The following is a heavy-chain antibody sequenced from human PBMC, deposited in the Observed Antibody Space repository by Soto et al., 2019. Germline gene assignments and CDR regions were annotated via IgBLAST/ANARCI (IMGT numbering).Heavy chain of an antibody. CDR1: GFTFSSYG. J-gene: IGHJ4*02. D-gene: IGHD2-2*01. V-gene: IGHV3-30*18. CDR3: AKDRGGYCPDNSCYFGADY. CDR2: LSDTGSSH. Sequence: VQLVESGGTVVQPGGSLRPSCVGSGFTFSSYGMHWVRQAPGKGLECVAVLSDTGSSHYYAASVEGRFTISRENSKNTLSLYMDRLRVEDTAVYSCAKDRGGYCPDNSCYFGADYWGQGTPVTVSS.